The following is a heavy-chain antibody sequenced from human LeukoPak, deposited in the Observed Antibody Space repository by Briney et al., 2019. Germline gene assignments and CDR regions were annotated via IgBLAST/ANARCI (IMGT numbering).Heavy chain of an antibody. CDR2: INPNNGGT. CDR3: ARGGYYDSSGYSN. Sequence: ASVKVSCKASGYTFTGYYMHWVRQAPGQGLEWMGWINPNNGGTKDAQNFQDRVTMARDTSISTAYMELSSLRSDDTAVYYCARGGYYDSSGYSNWGQGTLVTVSS. J-gene: IGHJ4*02. CDR1: GYTFTGYY. V-gene: IGHV1-2*02. D-gene: IGHD3-22*01.